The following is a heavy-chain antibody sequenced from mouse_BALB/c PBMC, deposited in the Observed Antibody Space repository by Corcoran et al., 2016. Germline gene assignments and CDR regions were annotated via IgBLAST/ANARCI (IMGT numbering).Heavy chain of an antibody. D-gene: IGHD2-10*02. V-gene: IGHV1-9*01. CDR3: ARARYRNYSEYYFDY. CDR2: IVPGSGST. Sequence: QVQLQQSGAELMKPGASVKISCKATGYTFSSYWIEWVKQRPGHGLEWIGEIVPGSGSTNYNEKFKGKATFTADTSYNTAYMQLSRMTSEDSAVYYYARARYRNYSEYYFDYWRQGTTLTVS. J-gene: IGHJ2*01. CDR1: GYTFSSYW.